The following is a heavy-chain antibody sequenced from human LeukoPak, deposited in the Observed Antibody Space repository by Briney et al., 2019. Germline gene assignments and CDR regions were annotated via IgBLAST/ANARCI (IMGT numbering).Heavy chain of an antibody. CDR2: ISAYNGNT. Sequence: ASVKVSCKASGYTFTSYGISWVRQAPGQGLEWMGWISAYNGNTNYAQKLQGRVTMTTDTSTSTAYMELRSLRSDDTAVYYCARDPYRRGRYYFDYWGQGTLVTVSS. D-gene: IGHD6-19*01. J-gene: IGHJ4*02. V-gene: IGHV1-18*04. CDR3: ARDPYRRGRYYFDY. CDR1: GYTFTSYG.